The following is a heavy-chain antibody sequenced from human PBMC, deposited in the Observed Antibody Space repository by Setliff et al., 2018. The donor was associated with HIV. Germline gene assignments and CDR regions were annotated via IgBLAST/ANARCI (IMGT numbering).Heavy chain of an antibody. Sequence: ASVKVSCKASGYTFISFDINWVRQATGQGPEWMGWMNPASGSTGYAQKFQGRVTMTRNASINTAYMVLNSLTFDDTAMYYCARARYGVAAVGYWGQGTPVTVSS. CDR3: ARARYGVAAVGY. V-gene: IGHV1-8*01. CDR2: MNPASGST. CDR1: GYTFISFD. D-gene: IGHD6-13*01. J-gene: IGHJ4*02.